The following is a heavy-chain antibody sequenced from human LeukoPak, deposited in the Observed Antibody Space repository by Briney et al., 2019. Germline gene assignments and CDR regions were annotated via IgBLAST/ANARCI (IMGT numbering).Heavy chain of an antibody. V-gene: IGHV3-30*02. CDR3: AKASGRSAYGLDY. CDR1: GFTFSDYG. D-gene: IGHD3-16*01. Sequence: PGGSLRLSCVAAGFTFSDYGMHWVRQAPGKGLEWVAFIQNDGSKKYYVDSVKGRFTISRDDSKNTVYLQMYSLRPDDTAVYYCAKASGRSAYGLDYWGQGTLVTVFS. CDR2: IQNDGSKK. J-gene: IGHJ4*02.